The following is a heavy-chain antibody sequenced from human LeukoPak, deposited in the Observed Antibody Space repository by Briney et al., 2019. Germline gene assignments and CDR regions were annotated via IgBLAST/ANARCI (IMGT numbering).Heavy chain of an antibody. CDR2: VYSSGST. CDR1: GGAISGYY. Sequence: SETLSLTCTVSGGAISGYYWSWIRQHAGEGLEWLGRVYSSGSTKYNPSLESRVTMSVDTSKNQFSLKLNFVTAADTAVYYCARVGSGYDFFDYWGQGTLVTVSS. V-gene: IGHV4-4*07. D-gene: IGHD3/OR15-3a*01. J-gene: IGHJ4*02. CDR3: ARVGSGYDFFDY.